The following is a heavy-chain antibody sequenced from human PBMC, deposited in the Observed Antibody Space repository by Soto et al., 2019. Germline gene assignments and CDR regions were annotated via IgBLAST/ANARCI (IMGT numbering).Heavy chain of an antibody. J-gene: IGHJ6*02. V-gene: IGHV3-15*07. D-gene: IGHD6-19*01. CDR3: TTDQEGCSSGWWTFCYYYGMDV. CDR1: GFTFSNAW. Sequence: GGSLRLSCAASGFTFSNAWMNWVRQAPGKGLEWVGRIKSKTDGGTTDYAAPVKGRFTISRDDSKNTLYLQMNSLKTEDTAVYYCTTDQEGCSSGWWTFCYYYGMDVWGQGTTVTVSS. CDR2: IKSKTDGGTT.